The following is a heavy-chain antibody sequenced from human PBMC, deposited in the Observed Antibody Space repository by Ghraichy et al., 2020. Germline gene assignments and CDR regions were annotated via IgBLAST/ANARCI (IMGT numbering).Heavy chain of an antibody. V-gene: IGHV4-59*01. D-gene: IGHD2-2*01. CDR1: GGSISSYY. CDR2: IYSSGST. J-gene: IGHJ4*02. CDR3: ARGGGLASRFNPSPFDY. Sequence: SETLSLTCTVSGGSISSYYWSWIRQPPGKGLEWIAYIYSSGSTSYNPSLKSRVTISVDTSKNLSLKLSSVTAADTAVYYCARGGGLASRFNPSPFDYWGQGILVTVSS.